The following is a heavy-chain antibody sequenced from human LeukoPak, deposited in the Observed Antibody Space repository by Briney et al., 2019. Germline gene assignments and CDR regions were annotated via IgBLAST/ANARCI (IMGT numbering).Heavy chain of an antibody. Sequence: QVSGSLRLSCAASGFTFSNYAVSWVRQAPGKGLDWVSVISGPGTSTSYGNSVKGRFTVSRDNSKNTVFLQMNSLRAEDTAVYYCARGGWVSSEAFDVWGQGTMVTVSS. J-gene: IGHJ3*01. CDR1: GFTFSNYA. CDR3: ARGGWVSSEAFDV. V-gene: IGHV3-23*01. D-gene: IGHD5/OR15-5a*01. CDR2: ISGPGTST.